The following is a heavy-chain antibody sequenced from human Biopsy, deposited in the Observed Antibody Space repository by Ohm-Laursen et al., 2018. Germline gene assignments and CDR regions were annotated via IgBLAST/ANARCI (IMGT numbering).Heavy chain of an antibody. J-gene: IGHJ6*02. Sequence: SETLSLTCIVSGDSISSYYWSWIRQPPGKGLEWIGRIYGSGSTNYNPSLRGRVTLSGDTSKNQVSLRLRSVTAADTAVYYCAREGLDWDNRRYKGLDVWGQGATVIVSS. V-gene: IGHV4-4*07. CDR2: IYGSGST. CDR1: GDSISSYY. CDR3: AREGLDWDNRRYKGLDV. D-gene: IGHD1/OR15-1a*01.